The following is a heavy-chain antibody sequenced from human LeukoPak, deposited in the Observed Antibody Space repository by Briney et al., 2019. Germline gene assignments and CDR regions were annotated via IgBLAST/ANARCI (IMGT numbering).Heavy chain of an antibody. CDR3: AKEHYVDGAFDI. CDR2: IWYDGSNK. V-gene: IGHV3-33*06. Sequence: SGGSLRLSCAASGFTFSSYGVHWVRQAPGKGLEWVAVIWYDGSNKYYADSVKGRFTISRDNSKNTLYLQMNSLRAEDTAVYYCAKEHYVDGAFDIWGQGTMVTVSS. D-gene: IGHD4-17*01. J-gene: IGHJ3*02. CDR1: GFTFSSYG.